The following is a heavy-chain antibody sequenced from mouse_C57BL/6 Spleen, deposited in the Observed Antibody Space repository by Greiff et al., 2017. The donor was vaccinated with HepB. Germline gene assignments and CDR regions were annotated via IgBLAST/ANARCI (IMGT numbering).Heavy chain of an antibody. CDR1: GYTFTSYW. J-gene: IGHJ1*03. Sequence: QVQLKQPGAELVKPGASVKLSCKASGYTFTSYWMQWVKQRPGQGLEWIGEIDPSDSYTNYNQKFKGKATLTVDTSSSTAYMQLSSLTSEDSAVYYCARFGSSWRYFDVWGTGTTVTVSS. V-gene: IGHV1-50*01. CDR3: ARFGSSWRYFDV. CDR2: IDPSDSYT. D-gene: IGHD1-1*01.